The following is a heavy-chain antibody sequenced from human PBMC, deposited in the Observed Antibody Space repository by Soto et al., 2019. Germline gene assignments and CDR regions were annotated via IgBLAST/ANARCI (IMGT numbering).Heavy chain of an antibody. V-gene: IGHV5-10-1*01. CDR3: VASSRGDYYYGMDV. D-gene: IGHD1-26*01. CDR2: IDPSDSYT. Sequence: GESLKISCKGSGYSFTSYWISWVRQMPGKGLEWMGRIDPSDSYTNYSPSFQGHVTISADKSISTAYLQWSSLKASDTAMYYCVASSRGDYYYGMDVWGQGTTVTVSS. J-gene: IGHJ6*02. CDR1: GYSFTSYW.